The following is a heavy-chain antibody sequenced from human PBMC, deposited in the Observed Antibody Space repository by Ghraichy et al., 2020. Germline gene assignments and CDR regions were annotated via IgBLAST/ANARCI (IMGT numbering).Heavy chain of an antibody. CDR2: IYYSGST. J-gene: IGHJ4*02. CDR1: GGSISSGDYY. D-gene: IGHD3-22*01. V-gene: IGHV4-30-4*01. Sequence: SQTLSLTCTVSGGSISSGDYYWSWIRQPPGKGLEWIGYIYYSGSTYYNPSLKSRVTISVDTSKNQFSLKLSSVTAADTAVYYCARAGEDYYDSSGYYSDYWGQGTLVTVSS. CDR3: ARAGEDYYDSSGYYSDY.